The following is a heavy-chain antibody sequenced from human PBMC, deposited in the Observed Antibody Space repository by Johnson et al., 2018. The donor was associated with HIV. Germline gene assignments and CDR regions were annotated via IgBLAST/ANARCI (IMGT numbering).Heavy chain of an antibody. J-gene: IGHJ3*02. CDR3: ARGPVFDI. CDR2: IKQDGSEK. V-gene: IGHV3-7*01. Sequence: VQLVESGGGLVQPGGSLRLSCAASAFTFSRYWMSWVRQAPGKGLEWVANIKQDGSEKYYVDSVKGRFTISRDNAKNSLYLQMNSLRAEDTAVYYCARGPVFDIWGQGTMVTVSS. CDR1: AFTFSRYW.